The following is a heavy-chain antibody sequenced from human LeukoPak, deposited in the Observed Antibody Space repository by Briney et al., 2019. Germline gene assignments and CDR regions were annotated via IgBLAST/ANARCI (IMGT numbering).Heavy chain of an antibody. CDR3: ARGGSPSDY. J-gene: IGHJ4*02. CDR1: GFTFSSYW. V-gene: IGHV3-74*01. D-gene: IGHD3-16*01. CDR2: IHLDGRTT. Sequence: GGSLRLSCAASGFTFSSYWMHWVRQRPGKGLVWVSRIHLDGRTTNYADSVKGRFTISRDNAKNTLSVEMNSLRPEDTAVYYCARGGSPSDYWGQGTLVSVSS.